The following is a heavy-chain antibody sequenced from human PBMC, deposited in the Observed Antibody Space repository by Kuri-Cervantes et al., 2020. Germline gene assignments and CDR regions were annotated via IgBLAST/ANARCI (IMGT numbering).Heavy chain of an antibody. D-gene: IGHD2-15*01. CDR1: GFTFDDYA. V-gene: IGHV3-9*01. CDR2: ISWNSGSI. CDR3: ARGSATVSTTNDY. Sequence: SLKISCAASGFTFDDYAMHWVRQAPGKGLEWVSGISWNSGSIGHADSVKGRFTISRDNAKNSLYLQMNSLRAEDTAVYYCARGSATVSTTNDYWGQGTLVTVSS. J-gene: IGHJ4*02.